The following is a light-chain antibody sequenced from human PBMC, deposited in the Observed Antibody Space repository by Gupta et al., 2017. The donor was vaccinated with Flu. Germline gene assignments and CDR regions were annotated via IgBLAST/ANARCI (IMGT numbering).Light chain of an antibody. Sequence: PGTLSLSPGETATLSCRASESVNKDLAWNQQKSGQAPRLLIYDASKRATGTPARFSGSGSGTDFTLTISSREPEDFAVYYCQQRINWPATFGQGTKLEIK. V-gene: IGKV3-11*01. CDR2: DAS. CDR3: QQRINWPAT. CDR1: ESVNKD. J-gene: IGKJ2*01.